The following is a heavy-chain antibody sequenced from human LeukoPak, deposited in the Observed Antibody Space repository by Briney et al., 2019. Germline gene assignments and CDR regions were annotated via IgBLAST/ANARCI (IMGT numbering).Heavy chain of an antibody. D-gene: IGHD2-15*01. CDR3: ARDWRQDNAFDL. J-gene: IGHJ3*01. CDR1: EFTFSSHQ. V-gene: IGHV3-7*01. CDR2: ITQDGSEK. Sequence: PGGSLRLSCAASEFTFSSHQMSWVRQAPGKGLEWVAKITQDGSEKYYMDSVKSRFIISRDNGKNSLYLQMNSLRVEDTAVYYCARDWRQDNAFDLWGQGTMVTVSS.